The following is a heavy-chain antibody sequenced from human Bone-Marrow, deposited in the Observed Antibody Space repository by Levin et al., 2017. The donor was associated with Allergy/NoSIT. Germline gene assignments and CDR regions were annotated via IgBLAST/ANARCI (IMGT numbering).Heavy chain of an antibody. CDR1: GFTFSSYA. D-gene: IGHD2-2*01. Sequence: PGGSLRLSCAASGFTFSSYAMHWVRQAPGKGLEWVAVISYDGSNKYYADSVKGRFTISRDNSKNTLYLQMNSLRAEDTAVYYCARDPGIVVVPAEFRTYYYYYGMDVWGQGTTVTVSS. V-gene: IGHV3-30-3*01. J-gene: IGHJ6*02. CDR2: ISYDGSNK. CDR3: ARDPGIVVVPAEFRTYYYYYGMDV.